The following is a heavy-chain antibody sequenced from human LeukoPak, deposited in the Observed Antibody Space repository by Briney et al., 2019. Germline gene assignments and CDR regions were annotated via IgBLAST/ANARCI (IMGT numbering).Heavy chain of an antibody. J-gene: IGHJ4*02. CDR1: GFTFSSYW. CDR3: AKMVREFYTISYYFDY. Sequence: PGGSLRLSCVASGFTFSSYWMSWVRQAPGIGLEWVANIKPDGNEKYHVDSVKGRFTISRDNAKNSLYLQMNSLRAEDTAVYYCAKMVREFYTISYYFDYWGQGTLVTVSS. D-gene: IGHD2-8*01. V-gene: IGHV3-7*05. CDR2: IKPDGNEK.